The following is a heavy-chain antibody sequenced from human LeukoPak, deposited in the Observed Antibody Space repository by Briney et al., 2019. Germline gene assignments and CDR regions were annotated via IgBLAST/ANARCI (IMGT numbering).Heavy chain of an antibody. J-gene: IGHJ3*02. V-gene: IGHV5-51*01. CDR2: IYPGDSDT. Sequence: GESLKISCKDSGYSFTSYWIGWVRQMPGKGLEWMGIIYPGDSDTRYSPSFQGQVTISADKSISTAYLQWSSLKASDTAMYYCARRYYYDSSGYYLAHDAFDIWGQGTMVTVSS. CDR3: ARRYYYDSSGYYLAHDAFDI. CDR1: GYSFTSYW. D-gene: IGHD3-22*01.